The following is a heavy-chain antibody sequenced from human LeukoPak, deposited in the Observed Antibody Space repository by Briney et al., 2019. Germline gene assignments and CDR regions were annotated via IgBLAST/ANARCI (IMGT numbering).Heavy chain of an antibody. D-gene: IGHD6-13*01. Sequence: GGSLRLSCAASGFTFSNYGMHWVRQAPGKGLEWVAFIRNDGSNDYYPDSVKGRFTISRDNSRNTLYLQMNSLRAEDTAFYYCAKGGSSSHNWFDPWGQGTRVTVSS. J-gene: IGHJ5*02. CDR2: IRNDGSND. CDR3: AKGGSSSHNWFDP. CDR1: GFTFSNYG. V-gene: IGHV3-30*02.